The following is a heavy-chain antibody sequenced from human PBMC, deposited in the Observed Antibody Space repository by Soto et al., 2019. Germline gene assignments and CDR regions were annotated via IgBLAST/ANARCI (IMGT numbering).Heavy chain of an antibody. V-gene: IGHV3-7*01. J-gene: IGHJ4*02. CDR3: XRXXGWNLFDY. CDR2: IKQDGNIQ. CDR1: GFTLGNYW. Sequence: EVQLVESGGGLVQSGGSLRLSCAASGFTLGNYWMTWVRQAPGKQLERVANIKQDGNIQYYLDSVRGRFTISRDNAKNSLYLQMNSLRAEDTAVXXXXRXXGWNLFDYWGQGSLVTVSS. D-gene: IGHD1-1*01.